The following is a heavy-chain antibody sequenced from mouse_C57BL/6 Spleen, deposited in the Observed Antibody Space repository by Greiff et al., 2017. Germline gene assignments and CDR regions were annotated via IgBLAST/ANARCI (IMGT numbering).Heavy chain of an antibody. CDR3: ARVGSYGSSPRGDD. D-gene: IGHD1-1*01. CDR1: GYTFTSYG. J-gene: IGHJ2*01. V-gene: IGHV1-81*01. CDR2: IYPRSGNT. Sequence: QVQLQQSGAELARPGASVKLSCKASGYTFTSYGISWVKQRTGQGLEWIGEIYPRSGNTYYNEKFKGKATLTADKSSSTAYMELRSLTSEDSAVYFCARVGSYGSSPRGDDWGQGTTLTVSS.